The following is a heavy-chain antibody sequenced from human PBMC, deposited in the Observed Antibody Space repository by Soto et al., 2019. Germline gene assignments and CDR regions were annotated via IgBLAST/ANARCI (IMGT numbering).Heavy chain of an antibody. CDR2: TGSGTGPG. D-gene: IGHD2-15*01. CDR1: GGSLSTIP. V-gene: IGHV1-69*06. Sequence: ASVKVSCKASGGSLSTIPISWVRQAPGQGLEWMGGTGSGTGPGNHAQKFQGRLTVTADKSTSTVYMELTNLSSEDTAVYYCARRDSGGFYRFFDSWGQGTLVTVSS. CDR3: ARRDSGGFYRFFDS. J-gene: IGHJ4*02.